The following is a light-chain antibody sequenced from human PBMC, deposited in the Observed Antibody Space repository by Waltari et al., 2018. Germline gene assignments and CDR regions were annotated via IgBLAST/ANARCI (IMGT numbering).Light chain of an antibody. J-gene: IGKJ1*01. CDR1: QNIVTN. V-gene: IGKV3-15*01. CDR2: AGS. CDR3: QEFNNCPPWT. Sequence: EIVMTQSPAILSVSPGERVTLACRASQNIVTNLAWYQQKAGQPPRLLLYAGSTRASGTPVRFSGSGSRTEFTLTISSLQSEDAAVYYCQEFNNCPPWTFGQGTKVEI.